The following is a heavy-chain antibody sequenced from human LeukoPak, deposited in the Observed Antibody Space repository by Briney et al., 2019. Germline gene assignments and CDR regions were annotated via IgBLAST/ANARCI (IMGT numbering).Heavy chain of an antibody. CDR1: GGSFSGYY. V-gene: IGHV4-34*01. D-gene: IGHD4-11*01. J-gene: IGHJ4*02. CDR2: INHSGST. CDR3: ARLAGVHDYSNYGQFDY. Sequence: SETLSLTCAVYGGSFSGYYWSWIREPPGKGLEWIGEINHSGSTNYNPSLKSRVTISVDTSKNQFSLKLSSVTAADTAVYYCARLAGVHDYSNYGQFDYWGQGTLVTASS.